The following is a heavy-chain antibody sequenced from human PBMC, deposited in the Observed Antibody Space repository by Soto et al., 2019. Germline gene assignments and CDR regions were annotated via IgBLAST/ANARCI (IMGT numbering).Heavy chain of an antibody. Sequence: GPTPLNPTQTLTVTRTFSAFSLSTNGVGVGWIRQPPGKPLEWLAVIYWNEDKRYSRSLKSRLSITKDASKNQVVLTMNTMEPVDTATYYCVHNVMVHTITRGHCFDYWGPGILVTGSS. V-gene: IGHV2-5*01. D-gene: IGHD3-3*01. J-gene: IGHJ4*02. CDR1: AFSLSTNGVG. CDR2: IYWNEDK. CDR3: VHNVMVHTITRGHCFDY.